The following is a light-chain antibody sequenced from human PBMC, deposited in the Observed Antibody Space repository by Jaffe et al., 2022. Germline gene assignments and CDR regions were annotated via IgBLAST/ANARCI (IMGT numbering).Light chain of an antibody. CDR1: SIGSLN. V-gene: IGLV3-21*02. Sequence: SYVLTQPPSVSAAPGQTARFTCEGNSIGSLNVNWYQHRPGQAPVLVVYDDSARPSEIPARFSASSSGDTATLTISRVEVGDEADYYCQVRDRSGYDPEWVFGGGTKLTVV. J-gene: IGLJ3*02. CDR2: DDS. CDR3: QVRDRSGYDPEWV.